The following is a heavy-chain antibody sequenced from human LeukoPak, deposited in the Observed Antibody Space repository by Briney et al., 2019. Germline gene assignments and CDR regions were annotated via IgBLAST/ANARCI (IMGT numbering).Heavy chain of an antibody. CDR2: GDPNSGGT. V-gene: IGHV1-2*02. CDR3: ARETGTVAAGTWAFDI. Sequence: AAVNVSFKASAYTFTAYYVHWLRQAPGQGREWLGWGDPNSGGTKYSQKFQGRVTMTMDTSIRTAYMELIRLTSDDTAVYYCARETGTVAAGTWAFDIWGQGTMVTVSS. CDR1: AYTFTAYY. J-gene: IGHJ3*02. D-gene: IGHD6-13*01.